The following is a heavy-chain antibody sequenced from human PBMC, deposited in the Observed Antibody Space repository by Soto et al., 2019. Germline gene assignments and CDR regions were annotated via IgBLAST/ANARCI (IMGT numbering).Heavy chain of an antibody. CDR2: ISGSGGST. J-gene: IGHJ6*02. CDR1: GFTFSSYA. CDR3: AKASVTTSVLGVYDYGTLYYYYYYGMDV. V-gene: IGHV3-23*01. D-gene: IGHD4-17*01. Sequence: GGSLRLSCAASGFTFSSYAMSWVRQAPGKGLEWVSAISGSGGSTYYADSVKGRFTISRDNSKNTLYLQMNSLRAEDTAVYYCAKASVTTSVLGVYDYGTLYYYYYYGMDVWGQGTTVTVSS.